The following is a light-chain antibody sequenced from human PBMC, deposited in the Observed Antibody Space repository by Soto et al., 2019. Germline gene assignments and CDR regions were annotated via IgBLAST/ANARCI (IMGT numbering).Light chain of an antibody. J-gene: IGKJ5*01. Sequence: EIVLKQSPAILSLSPGERATLSCRASQSIGNFLAWYQQKPGQPPRLLIFDASNRAAGVPARFSGSGSGTDFTLTIRSLEPEDFAVYYCQHRMNWPLTFGQGTRL. V-gene: IGKV3-11*01. CDR1: QSIGNF. CDR3: QHRMNWPLT. CDR2: DAS.